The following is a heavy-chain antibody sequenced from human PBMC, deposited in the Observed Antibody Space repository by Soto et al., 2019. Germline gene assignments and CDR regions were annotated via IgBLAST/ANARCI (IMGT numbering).Heavy chain of an antibody. CDR2: INAANGDT. D-gene: IGHD3-10*01. V-gene: IGHV1-3*01. CDR3: ARKDYYGSGCYYFDY. J-gene: IGHJ4*02. CDR1: GYIFTNYP. Sequence: QVQLVQSGAELKNPGASVKVSCKASGYIFTNYPIHWVRQAPGQRLEWMGWINAANGDTGYSQNFQGIVTFTRDTTASTVYMEMRSLTSEDTAIYYCARKDYYGSGCYYFDYWGQGTLVTVSS.